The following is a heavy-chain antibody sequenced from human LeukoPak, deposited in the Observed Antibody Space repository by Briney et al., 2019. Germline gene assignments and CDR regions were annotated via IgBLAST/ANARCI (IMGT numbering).Heavy chain of an antibody. CDR3: ARLRYGDYERGGFDY. J-gene: IGHJ4*02. Sequence: PGGSLRLSCAASGFTFSSYEMNWVRQAPGKGLEWVSYISSSGSTIYYADSVKGRFTISRDNAKNSLYLQMNSLRAEDTAVYYCARLRYGDYERGGFDYWGQGTLVTVSS. CDR2: ISSSGSTI. CDR1: GFTFSSYE. V-gene: IGHV3-48*03. D-gene: IGHD4-17*01.